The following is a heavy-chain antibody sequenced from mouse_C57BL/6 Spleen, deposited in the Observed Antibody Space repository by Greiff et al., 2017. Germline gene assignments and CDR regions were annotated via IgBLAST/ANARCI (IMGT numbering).Heavy chain of an antibody. D-gene: IGHD6-1*01. CDR1: GYTFTSSG. CDR2: IYIGNGST. Sequence: VQLQQSGPELVRPGSSVKMSCKTSGYTFTSSGINWVKQRPGKGLEWIGFIYIGNGSTEYNEKFKGKATLTSDTSSSSAYMQLSSLTSEDSAIYVCSRSLYDSYAMAYWGQGTSVTVSS. J-gene: IGHJ4*01. CDR3: SRSLYDSYAMAY. V-gene: IGHV1-58*01.